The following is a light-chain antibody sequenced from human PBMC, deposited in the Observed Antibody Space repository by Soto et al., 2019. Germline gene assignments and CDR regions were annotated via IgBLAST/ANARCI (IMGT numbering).Light chain of an antibody. CDR2: YVS. V-gene: IGLV2-14*03. J-gene: IGLJ2*01. CDR3: SSYTSSSTLVV. CDR1: SSDVGGYSY. Sequence: QSALTQPASVSGSPGQSITISCTGTSSDVGGYSYVSWYQQHPGKAPKLMIYYVSNRTSGGSNRFSGSKSGNTASLTISGLQAEDEADYYCSSYTSSSTLVVFGGGTKLTVL.